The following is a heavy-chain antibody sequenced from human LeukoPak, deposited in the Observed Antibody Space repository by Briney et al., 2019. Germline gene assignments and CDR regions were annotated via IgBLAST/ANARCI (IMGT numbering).Heavy chain of an antibody. CDR1: GGSISSYY. V-gene: IGHV4-59*01. CDR2: IYYSGST. D-gene: IGHD3-10*01. J-gene: IGHJ6*03. CDR3: ARGMVRGGLYYYYYMDV. Sequence: SETLSLSCTVSGGSISSYYWSWIRQPPGKGLEWIGYIYYSGSTNYNPSLKSRVTISVDTSKNQFSLKLSSVTGADTAVYYCARGMVRGGLYYYYYMDVWGKGTTVTISS.